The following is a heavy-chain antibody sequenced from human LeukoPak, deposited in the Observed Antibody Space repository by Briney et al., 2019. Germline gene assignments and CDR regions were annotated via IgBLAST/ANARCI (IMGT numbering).Heavy chain of an antibody. CDR2: IYYSGST. J-gene: IGHJ4*02. Sequence: SETLSLTCTVSGGSISSYYWSWIRQPPGKGLEWIGYIYYSGSTNYNPSLKSRVTISVDTSKNQFSLKLSSVTAADTAVYYCARHYWGVGPTFIDYCGQGTLLTVSS. CDR1: GGSISSYY. CDR3: ARHYWGVGPTFIDY. V-gene: IGHV4-59*08. D-gene: IGHD1-26*01.